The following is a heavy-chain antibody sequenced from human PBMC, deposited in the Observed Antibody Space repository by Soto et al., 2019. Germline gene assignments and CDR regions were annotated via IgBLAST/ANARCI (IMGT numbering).Heavy chain of an antibody. CDR2: IWYDGGNE. CDR3: ARGDFYGSGSSLDY. Sequence: QVQLVESGGGVVQPGRSLRLSCAASGFTFSSYAMHWVRQAPGKGLEWVALIWYDGGNEYYADSVKGRFTFSRDNSKNMLYLQMSSLRAEDTAVYYCARGDFYGSGSSLDYWGQGTLVTVSS. V-gene: IGHV3-33*01. CDR1: GFTFSSYA. J-gene: IGHJ4*02. D-gene: IGHD3-10*01.